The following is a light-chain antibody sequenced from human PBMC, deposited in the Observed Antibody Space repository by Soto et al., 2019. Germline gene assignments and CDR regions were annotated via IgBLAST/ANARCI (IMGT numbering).Light chain of an antibody. CDR1: QSITTW. CDR2: KAT. CDR3: QRYNDYQYI. J-gene: IGKJ2*01. Sequence: DIQMTQSPSTLSASVGDRVTITCRASQSITTWLAWYQQKPGKAPKLLIYKATNSQSGVPSRFSGSGSGTEFSLTISSLQPDDFATYYCQRYNDYQYIFGQGTKLEIK. V-gene: IGKV1-5*03.